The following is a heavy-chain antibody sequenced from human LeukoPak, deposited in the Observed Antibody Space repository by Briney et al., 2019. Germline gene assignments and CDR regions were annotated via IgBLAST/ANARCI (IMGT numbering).Heavy chain of an antibody. CDR3: ARSSRELGGYAPWELMPPFDY. V-gene: IGHV3-21*01. Sequence: GGSLRLSCAGSGFTLSNYSMNWVRQAPGKGLEWVSSISSSSSYIYYADSVKGRFTISRDNAKNSLYLQMNSLRAEDTAVYYCARSSRELGGYAPWELMPPFDYWGQGTLVTVSS. D-gene: IGHD1-7*01. CDR1: GFTLSNYS. J-gene: IGHJ4*02. CDR2: ISSSSSYI.